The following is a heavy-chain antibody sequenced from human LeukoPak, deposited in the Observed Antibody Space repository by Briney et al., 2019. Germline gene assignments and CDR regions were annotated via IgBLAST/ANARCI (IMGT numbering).Heavy chain of an antibody. Sequence: SETLSLTCTVSGGSISSSSYYWSWIRQPPGKGLEWIGYMFYSGSTYYNPSLKSRVTISVDTSKNQFSLKVSSVTAADTAVYYCATTTIRLGYWGQGTLVTVSS. CDR1: GGSISSSSYY. CDR2: MFYSGST. D-gene: IGHD1-26*01. V-gene: IGHV4-61*01. J-gene: IGHJ4*02. CDR3: ATTTIRLGY.